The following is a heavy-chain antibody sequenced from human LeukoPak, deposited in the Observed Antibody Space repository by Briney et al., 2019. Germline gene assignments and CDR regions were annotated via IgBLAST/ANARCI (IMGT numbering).Heavy chain of an antibody. J-gene: IGHJ3*02. CDR3: ARLRGSSLDAFDI. CDR1: GXSISSYY. V-gene: IGHV4-59*01. CDR2: IYYSGST. Sequence: PSETLSLTCTVSGXSISSYYRSWIRQPPGKGLEWIGYIYYSGSTNYNPSLKSRVTISVDTSKNQFSLKLSSVTAADTAVYYCARLRGSSLDAFDIWGQGTMVTVSS. D-gene: IGHD6-13*01.